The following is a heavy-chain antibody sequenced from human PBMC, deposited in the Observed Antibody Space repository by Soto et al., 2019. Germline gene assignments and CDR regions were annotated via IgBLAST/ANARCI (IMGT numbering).Heavy chain of an antibody. Sequence: SETLSLTCTVSGGSISSYYWSWIRQPPGKGLEWIGYIYYSGSTNYNPSLKSRVTISVDTSKNQFSLKLSSVTAADTAVYYCARHGKISVAGTDYWGQGTLVTVSS. CDR2: IYYSGST. CDR1: GGSISSYY. CDR3: ARHGKISVAGTDY. J-gene: IGHJ4*02. D-gene: IGHD6-19*01. V-gene: IGHV4-59*08.